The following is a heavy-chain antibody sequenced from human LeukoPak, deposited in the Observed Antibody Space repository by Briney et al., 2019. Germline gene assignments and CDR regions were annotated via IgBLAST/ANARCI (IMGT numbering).Heavy chain of an antibody. CDR1: GGTFSSYA. D-gene: IGHD1-26*01. V-gene: IGHV1-69*06. J-gene: IGHJ4*02. Sequence: SVKVSCKASGGTFSSYAISWVRQAPGQGLEWMGRIIPIFGTANYAQKFQGRVTITADKSTSTAYMELSSLRSEDTAVYYCGRDGGLLRGGPGEATTDYGGQEPLSPVPS. CDR3: GRDGGLLRGGPGEATTDY. CDR2: IIPIFGTA.